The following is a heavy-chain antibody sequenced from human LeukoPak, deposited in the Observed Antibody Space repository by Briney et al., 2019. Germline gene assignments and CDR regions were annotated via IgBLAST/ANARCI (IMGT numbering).Heavy chain of an antibody. D-gene: IGHD6-19*01. CDR2: IYASGST. J-gene: IGHJ4*02. V-gene: IGHV4-4*07. CDR3: ARDGIAVSGNFDY. Sequence: ASETLSLTCTVSGGSISHYFWSWVRQPAGRGLEWIGRIYASGSTNYNPSLKSRVTMSVDTSKNQFSLMLSSVTAADTAVYYCARDGIAVSGNFDYWGQGTLVTVSS. CDR1: GGSISHYF.